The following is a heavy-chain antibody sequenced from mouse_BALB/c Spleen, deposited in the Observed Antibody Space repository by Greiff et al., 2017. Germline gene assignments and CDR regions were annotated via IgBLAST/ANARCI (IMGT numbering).Heavy chain of an antibody. D-gene: IGHD3-1*01. CDR2: INSSGGST. J-gene: IGHJ3*01. Sequence: EVKLVESGGGLVQPGGSLKLSCAASGFTFSSYGMSWVRQTPDKRLELVATINSSGGSTYYPDSVKGRFTISRDNAKNTLYLQMSSLKSEDTAMYYCARERATAYWGQGTLVTVSA. V-gene: IGHV5-6-3*01. CDR1: GFTFSSYG. CDR3: ARERATAY.